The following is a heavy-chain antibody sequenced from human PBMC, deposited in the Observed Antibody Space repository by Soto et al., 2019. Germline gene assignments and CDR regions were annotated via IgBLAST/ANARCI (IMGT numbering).Heavy chain of an antibody. D-gene: IGHD3-22*01. CDR3: ASWGYYDSSGYYYVNYYYGMDV. CDR1: GYTFTSYY. J-gene: IGHJ6*02. Sequence: QVQLVQSGAEVKKPGASVKVSCKASGYTFTSYYMHWVRQAPGQGLEWMGIINTSGGSTSYAQKFQGRVTMTRDTSTSTVYMELSSLRSEDTAVYYCASWGYYDSSGYYYVNYYYGMDVWGQGTTVTVAS. CDR2: INTSGGST. V-gene: IGHV1-46*01.